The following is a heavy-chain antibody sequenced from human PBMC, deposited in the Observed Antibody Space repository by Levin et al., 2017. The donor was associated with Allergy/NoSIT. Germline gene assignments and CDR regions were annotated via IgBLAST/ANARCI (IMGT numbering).Heavy chain of an antibody. CDR2: ISYDGSDK. CDR3: ERERLAAQPDAFDV. J-gene: IGHJ3*01. Sequence: GASVKVSCAASGFTFSRHALHWVRQAPGKGLEWVSFISYDGSDKYYADSVKGRFSISRDNSKNTLYLQINSLRPDDTAVYFCERERLAAQPDAFDVWGHGTLVTVSS. CDR1: GFTFSRHA. V-gene: IGHV3-30-3*01.